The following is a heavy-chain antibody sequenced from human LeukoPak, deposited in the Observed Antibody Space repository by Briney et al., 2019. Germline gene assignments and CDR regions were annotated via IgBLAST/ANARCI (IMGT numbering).Heavy chain of an antibody. CDR2: ISGNGGNT. Sequence: GGSLRLSCATSGFTFSNFPMSWIRQAPGKGLEWVSAISGNGGNTYYADSVKGRFTISRDNSKNTLYLQMNSLRAEDTAVYYCARDEVGAGNSYVKFDYWGQGTLVTVSS. D-gene: IGHD5-18*01. CDR3: ARDEVGAGNSYVKFDY. CDR1: GFTFSNFP. V-gene: IGHV3-23*01. J-gene: IGHJ4*02.